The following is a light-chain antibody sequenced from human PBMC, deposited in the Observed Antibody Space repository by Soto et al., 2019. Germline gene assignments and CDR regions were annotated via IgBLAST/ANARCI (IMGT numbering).Light chain of an antibody. V-gene: IGKV1-5*01. Sequence: DIQMTQSPSTLSASVEERVTITCRDSQSISSWLAWYQQKPGKAPKLLIYDASSLESGVPSRFSGSGSGTESTLTISSLQPDDFATYYCQQYNSYSPWTFGQGTKVEIK. CDR1: QSISSW. J-gene: IGKJ1*01. CDR2: DAS. CDR3: QQYNSYSPWT.